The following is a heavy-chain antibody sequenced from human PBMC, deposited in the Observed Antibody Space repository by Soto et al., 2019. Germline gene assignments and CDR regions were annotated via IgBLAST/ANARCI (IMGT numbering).Heavy chain of an antibody. CDR2: IIPIFGTA. V-gene: IGHV1-69*01. CDR3: ARIVVVPAAEVWFGDWFDP. J-gene: IGHJ5*02. CDR1: GGTFSSYA. D-gene: IGHD2-2*01. Sequence: QVQLVQSGAEVKKPGSSVKVSCKASGGTFSSYAISWVRQAPGQGLEWMGGIIPIFGTANYAQKFQGRVTITADESTSTAYMELSSLRSEDTAVYYCARIVVVPAAEVWFGDWFDPWGPGTLVTVSS.